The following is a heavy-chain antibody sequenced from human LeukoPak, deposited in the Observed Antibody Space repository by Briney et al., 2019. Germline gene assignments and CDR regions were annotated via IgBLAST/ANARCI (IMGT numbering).Heavy chain of an antibody. CDR2: IYSGGRT. Sequence: PGGSLRLSCAASGFIVSSNYMSWVRQAPGKGLEWVSVIYSGGRTYYADSVKGRFTISRDNSKNTLYLQMNSLRAEDTAVYYCAKSTQKGSTVTPSGWGQGTLVTVSS. CDR3: AKSTQKGSTVTPSG. J-gene: IGHJ4*02. V-gene: IGHV3-53*01. CDR1: GFIVSSNY. D-gene: IGHD4-17*01.